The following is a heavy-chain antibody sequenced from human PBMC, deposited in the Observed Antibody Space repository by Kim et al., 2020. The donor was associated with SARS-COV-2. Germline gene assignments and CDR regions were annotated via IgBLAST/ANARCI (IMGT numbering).Heavy chain of an antibody. J-gene: IGHJ6*02. V-gene: IGHV1-3*01. CDR3: ARDLAYGMDV. Sequence: TKYSHKVPGRVTITRDTSASTAYMEMSSLRSEDTAVYYCARDLAYGMDVWGQGTTVTVSS. CDR2: T.